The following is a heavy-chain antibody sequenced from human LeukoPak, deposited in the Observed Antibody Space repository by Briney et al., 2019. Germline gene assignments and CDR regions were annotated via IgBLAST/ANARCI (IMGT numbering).Heavy chain of an antibody. CDR1: GGTFSSYA. CDR2: IIPILGIA. J-gene: IGHJ6*02. CDR3: ATDSDYDSSGYRGFYYYYGMDV. Sequence: SVKVSCKASGGTFSSYAISWVRQAPGQGLEWMGRIIPILGIANHEQKFQGSVTITADKSTSTAYMEVSSLRSEDTALYYCATDSDYDSSGYRGFYYYYGMDVWGQGTTVTVSS. V-gene: IGHV1-69*04. D-gene: IGHD3-22*01.